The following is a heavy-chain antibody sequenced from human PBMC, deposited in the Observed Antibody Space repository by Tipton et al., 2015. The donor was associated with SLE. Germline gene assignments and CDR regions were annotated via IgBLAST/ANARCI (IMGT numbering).Heavy chain of an antibody. CDR1: DGSIRRTNYY. J-gene: IGHJ4*02. D-gene: IGHD5-12*01. V-gene: IGHV4-39*07. CDR3: ARRLYSGPFDS. Sequence: TLSLTCTVSDGSIRRTNYYWGWIRQPPGKGLEWIGSIFYTGSTYYNPSLKSRVSFSIDTSKHQFSLKLNSVTAADTAVYYCARRLYSGPFDSWGQGTLVTVSS. CDR2: IFYTGST.